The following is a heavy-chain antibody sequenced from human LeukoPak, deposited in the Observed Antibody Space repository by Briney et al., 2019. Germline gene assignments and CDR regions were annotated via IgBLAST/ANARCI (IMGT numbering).Heavy chain of an antibody. CDR3: ARSKIQLWLPVNDYYGMDV. V-gene: IGHV4-34*01. Sequence: SETLSLTCAVYGGSFSGYYWSWIRQPPGKGLEWIGEINHSGSTNYNPSLKSRVTISVDTPKNQFSLKLSSVTAADTAVYYCARSKIQLWLPVNDYYGMDVWGQGTTVTVSS. CDR1: GGSFSGYY. D-gene: IGHD5-18*01. J-gene: IGHJ6*02. CDR2: INHSGST.